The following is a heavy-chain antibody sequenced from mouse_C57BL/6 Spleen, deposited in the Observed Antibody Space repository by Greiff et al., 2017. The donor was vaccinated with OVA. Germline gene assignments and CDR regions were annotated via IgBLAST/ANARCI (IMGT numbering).Heavy chain of an antibody. J-gene: IGHJ4*01. CDR2: IDPSDSET. CDR3: ARGRITTVVATDYYAMDY. D-gene: IGHD1-1*01. CDR1: GYTFTSYW. Sequence: VQLQQPGAELVRPGSSVKLSCKASGYTFTSYWMHWVKQRPIQGLEWIGNIDPSDSETHYNQKFKDKATLTVDKSSSTAYMQLSSLTSEDSAVYYCARGRITTVVATDYYAMDYWGQGTSVTVSS. V-gene: IGHV1-52*01.